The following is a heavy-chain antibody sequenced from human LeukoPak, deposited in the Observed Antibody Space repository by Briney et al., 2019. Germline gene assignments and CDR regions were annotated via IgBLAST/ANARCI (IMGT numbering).Heavy chain of an antibody. CDR1: GGSISSYY. V-gene: IGHV4-59*01. J-gene: IGHJ4*02. CDR2: IYYSGST. CDR3: AREVVAAPGTVDY. Sequence: SETLSLTCTVSGGSISSYYWSWIRQPPGKGLEWIGYIYYSGSTNYNPSLKSRVTISVDTSKNQFSLKLTSVTAADTAVYYCAREVVAAPGTVDYWGQGTLVTVSS. D-gene: IGHD6-13*01.